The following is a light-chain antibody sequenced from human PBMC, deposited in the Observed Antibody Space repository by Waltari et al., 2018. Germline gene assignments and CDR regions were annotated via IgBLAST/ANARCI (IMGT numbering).Light chain of an antibody. J-gene: IGLJ2*01. CDR2: GQN. V-gene: IGLV3-19*01. Sequence: SSELTQDPSVSVALGQTVRITCQGDSLRRFYASWYQQRPGQAPILVPYGQNNRPSGSPDLFSCSTSGNTASLTITGAQAEDEADYYCHSRDTSSTRVFGGGTRLTV. CDR3: HSRDTSSTRV. CDR1: SLRRFY.